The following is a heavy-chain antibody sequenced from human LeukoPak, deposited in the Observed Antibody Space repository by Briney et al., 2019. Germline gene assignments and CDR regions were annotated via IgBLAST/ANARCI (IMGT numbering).Heavy chain of an antibody. Sequence: GGSLRLSRVTSGFTFRTHEMNWVRQAPGEGLEWIAYISDSYVTHYAESVKGRFTVSRDNAKSSVYLQMNSLRAEDTAMYFCAREGELGRFNALDVWGQGTMITVSS. CDR3: AREGELGRFNALDV. J-gene: IGHJ3*01. CDR1: GFTFRTHE. D-gene: IGHD1-26*01. V-gene: IGHV3-48*03. CDR2: ISDSYVT.